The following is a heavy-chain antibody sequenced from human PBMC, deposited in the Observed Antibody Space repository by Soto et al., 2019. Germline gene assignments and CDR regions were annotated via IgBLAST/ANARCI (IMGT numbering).Heavy chain of an antibody. D-gene: IGHD3-22*01. Sequence: EVQLLESGGGLVQPGGSLRLSCAASGFTFSSYAMSWVGQAPGKGLEWVSAISGSGGSTYYADSVKGRFSISRDNSKNPLYLQMNSLRAEDTAVYYCAKHPPGDYYDSSGYYYESFDYWGQGTLVTVSS. CDR2: ISGSGGST. CDR3: AKHPPGDYYDSSGYYYESFDY. V-gene: IGHV3-23*01. J-gene: IGHJ4*02. CDR1: GFTFSSYA.